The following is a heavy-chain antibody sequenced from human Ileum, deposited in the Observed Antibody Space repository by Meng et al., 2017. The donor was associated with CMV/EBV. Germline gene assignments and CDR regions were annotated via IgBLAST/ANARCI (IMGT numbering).Heavy chain of an antibody. V-gene: IGHV3-23*01. CDR3: AKFPSESGRGWYRNWFDP. Sequence: FTFSSYDVTWVRQAPGKGLEWVSCISGSGDSTYYADSVKGRFAISRDNSKNTLYLQMNSLRADDTAVYYCAKFPSESGRGWYRNWFDPWGQGTLVTVSS. D-gene: IGHD6-19*01. J-gene: IGHJ5*02. CDR2: ISGSGDST. CDR1: FTFSSYD.